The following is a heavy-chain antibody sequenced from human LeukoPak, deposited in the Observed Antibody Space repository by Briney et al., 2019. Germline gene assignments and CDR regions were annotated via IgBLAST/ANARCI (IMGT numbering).Heavy chain of an antibody. J-gene: IGHJ3*02. CDR2: IYYSGST. CDR1: GGSISSYY. V-gene: IGHV4-59*01. CDR3: ARVRMASTLRDAFDI. D-gene: IGHD5-24*01. Sequence: SETLSLTCTVSGGSISSYYWSWIRQPPGKGLEWIGYIYYSGSTNYNPSLKSRVTISVDTSKNQFSLKLSSVTAADTAVYYCARVRMASTLRDAFDIWGQGTMVTVSS.